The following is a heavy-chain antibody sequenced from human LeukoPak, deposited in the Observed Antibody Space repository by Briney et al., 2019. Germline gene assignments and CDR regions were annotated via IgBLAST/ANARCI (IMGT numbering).Heavy chain of an antibody. CDR3: ACDY. CDR1: GFNFSDYA. V-gene: IGHV3-30*04. CDR2: VSYDGRIT. Sequence: GRSLRLSCAASGFNFSDYAMHWVRQAPGKGLDWVAVVSYDGRITYYADSVEGRFTISRGNSKSTLYLQMNNLRSDDTAIYYCACDYWGQGTLVTVSS. J-gene: IGHJ4*02.